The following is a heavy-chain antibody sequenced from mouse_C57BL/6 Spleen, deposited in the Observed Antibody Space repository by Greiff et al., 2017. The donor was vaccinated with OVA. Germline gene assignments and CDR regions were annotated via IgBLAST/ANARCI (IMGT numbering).Heavy chain of an antibody. Sequence: EVQLQQSGPELVKPGASVKMSCTASGYTFTDYNMHWVKQSHGKSLEWIGYINPNNGGTSYNQKFKGKATLTVNKSSSTAYMELRSLTSEDSAVYYCARVGRNGPWFAYWGQGTLVTVSA. V-gene: IGHV1-22*01. CDR1: GYTFTDYN. CDR3: ARVGRNGPWFAY. CDR2: INPNNGGT. D-gene: IGHD3-3*01. J-gene: IGHJ3*01.